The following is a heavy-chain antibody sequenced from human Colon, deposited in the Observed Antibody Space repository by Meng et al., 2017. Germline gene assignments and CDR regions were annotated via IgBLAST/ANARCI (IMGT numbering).Heavy chain of an antibody. Sequence: SVKVSCKASGGTLSSYAIRWVRQAPGQGLEWMGGITPVFGAAIYAPKFQDRVTNNADEYTSTAYMELSSLRSDDTTVYYCARVDYDNGGYFTSYFHGLDVWGHGTTVTVSS. CDR3: ARVDYDNGGYFTSYFHGLDV. D-gene: IGHD3-22*01. J-gene: IGHJ6*02. CDR1: GGTLSSYA. V-gene: IGHV1-69*13. CDR2: ITPVFGAA.